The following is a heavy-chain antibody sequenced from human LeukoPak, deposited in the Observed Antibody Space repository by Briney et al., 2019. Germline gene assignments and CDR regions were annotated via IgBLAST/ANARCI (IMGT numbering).Heavy chain of an antibody. Sequence: ASVKVSCKTSVYTFTGYYTHWVRQAPGQGLEWMGWINTKSGGTNYSQKFQGRVTMTRDTSISTAYMELRRLRSDDTAVYYCARDFGYYDSSGYYHEDCYYYYMDVWGKGTTVTVSS. D-gene: IGHD3-22*01. CDR3: ARDFGYYDSSGYYHEDCYYYYMDV. J-gene: IGHJ6*03. V-gene: IGHV1-2*02. CDR1: VYTFTGYY. CDR2: INTKSGGT.